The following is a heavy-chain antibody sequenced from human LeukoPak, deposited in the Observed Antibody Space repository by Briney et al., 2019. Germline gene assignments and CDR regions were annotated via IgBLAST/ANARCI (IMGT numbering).Heavy chain of an antibody. CDR2: IYYSGST. D-gene: IGHD5-12*01. Sequence: SETLSLTCAVYGGSFSSYYWSWIRQPPGKGLEWIGYIYYSGSTNYNPSLKSRVTISVDTSKNQFSLKLSSVTAADTAVYYCARGTVNSGYDWHHWGQGTLVTVSS. CDR1: GGSFSSYY. CDR3: ARGTVNSGYDWHH. J-gene: IGHJ5*02. V-gene: IGHV4-59*08.